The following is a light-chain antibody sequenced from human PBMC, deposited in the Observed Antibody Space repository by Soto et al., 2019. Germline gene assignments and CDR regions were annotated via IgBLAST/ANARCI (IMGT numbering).Light chain of an antibody. V-gene: IGLV2-8*01. CDR3: SSYAGSNDFVV. CDR1: SSDVGGYNY. Sequence: QSVLTQPPSASGYPGQSVTISCTGTSSDVGGYNYVSWYQQHPGKAHKLMIYEVSQPPSGVAGRFSCYTSGNTASLTVSGLHAEDAADYYCSSYAGSNDFVVFGGGTKLTVL. CDR2: EVS. J-gene: IGLJ2*01.